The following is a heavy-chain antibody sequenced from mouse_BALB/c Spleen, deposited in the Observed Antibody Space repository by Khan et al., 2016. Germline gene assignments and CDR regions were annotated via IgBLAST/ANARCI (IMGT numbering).Heavy chain of an antibody. CDR2: INSDGSAI. Sequence: EVQLLETGGGLVQPGESRGLSCEGPGFTFSGFWMSWVRQTPGKTLEWIGDINSDGSAINYAPSIKDRFTIFRDNDKNTLYLQMTNVRSEDTATYFCMGYYYGFDYWGQGTTLTVSS. CDR3: MGYYYGFDY. V-gene: IGHV11-2*02. J-gene: IGHJ2*01. CDR1: GFTFSGFW. D-gene: IGHD1-1*01.